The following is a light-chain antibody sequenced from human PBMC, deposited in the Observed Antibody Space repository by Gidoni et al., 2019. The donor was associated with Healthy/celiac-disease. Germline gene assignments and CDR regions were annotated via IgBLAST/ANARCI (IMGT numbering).Light chain of an antibody. V-gene: IGKV1-33*01. CDR3: QQYVNLL. CDR2: DAS. Sequence: IQMTQSPSSLSASVGDRVTITCQASQDISNYLNLYQQKPGKAPKLLIYDASNLETGVPSRFSGSGSGTDFTFTISSLQPEDIATYYCQQYVNLLFGPGTKVDIK. CDR1: QDISNY. J-gene: IGKJ3*01.